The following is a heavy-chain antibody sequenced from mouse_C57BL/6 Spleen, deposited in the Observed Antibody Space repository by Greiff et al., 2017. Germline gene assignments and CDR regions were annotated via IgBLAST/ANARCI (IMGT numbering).Heavy chain of an antibody. J-gene: IGHJ4*01. CDR1: GYAFSSYW. Sequence: VQLQESGAELVKPGASVKISCKASGYAFSSYWMNWVKQRPGKGLEWIGQIYPGDGDTNYNGKFKGKATLTADKSSSTAYMQLSSLTSEDSAVYFCARSDYDYDRSYAMDYWGQGTSVTVSS. CDR3: ARSDYDYDRSYAMDY. V-gene: IGHV1-80*01. D-gene: IGHD2-4*01. CDR2: IYPGDGDT.